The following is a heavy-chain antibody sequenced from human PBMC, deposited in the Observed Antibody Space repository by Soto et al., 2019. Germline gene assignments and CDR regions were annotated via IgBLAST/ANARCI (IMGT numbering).Heavy chain of an antibody. CDR3: ARDDCTNGVCQIFDY. CDR2: IYYSGST. CDR1: GGSISSGDYY. D-gene: IGHD2-8*01. J-gene: IGHJ4*02. V-gene: IGHV4-30-4*01. Sequence: TSETLSLTCTVSGGSISSGDYYWSWIRQPPGKGLEWIGYIYYSGSTYYNPSLKSRVTISVDTSKNQFSLKLSSVTAADTAVYYCARDDCTNGVCQIFDYWGQGTLVTVSS.